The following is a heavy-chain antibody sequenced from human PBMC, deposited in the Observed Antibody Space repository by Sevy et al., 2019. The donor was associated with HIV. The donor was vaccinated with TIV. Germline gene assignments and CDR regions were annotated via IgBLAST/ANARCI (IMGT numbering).Heavy chain of an antibody. CDR3: ARRYFDL. V-gene: IGHV3-7*01. CDR2: IRQDGNEL. J-gene: IGHJ4*02. Sequence: GGSLRLSCKGSGFTFSSFWMQWVRQAPGKGLEWVANIRQDGNELYYVDSVKGRFTISRDNAKNALYLQMDGRRVEDTAVYYCARRYFDLWGQGTLVTVSS. CDR1: GFTFSSFW.